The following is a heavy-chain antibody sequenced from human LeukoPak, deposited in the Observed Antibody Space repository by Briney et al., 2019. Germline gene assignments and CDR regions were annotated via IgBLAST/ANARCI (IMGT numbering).Heavy chain of an antibody. Sequence: SQTLSLTCAISGDSVSSNSAAWNWIRQSPSRGLEWLGRTYYRSKWYNDYAVSVKSRITINPDTSKNQFSLQLNSVTPEDTAVYYCARYYGSGSYPYYYYGMDVWGQGTTVTVSS. CDR3: ARYYGSGSYPYYYYGMDV. CDR2: TYYRSKWYN. D-gene: IGHD3-10*01. CDR1: GDSVSSNSAA. V-gene: IGHV6-1*01. J-gene: IGHJ6*02.